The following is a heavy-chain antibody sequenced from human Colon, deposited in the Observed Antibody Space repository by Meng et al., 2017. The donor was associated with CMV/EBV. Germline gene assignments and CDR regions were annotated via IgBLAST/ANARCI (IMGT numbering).Heavy chain of an antibody. J-gene: IGHJ4*02. CDR2: TTGNGDST. Sequence: PAPGKGLKWVSSTTGNGDSTYYSDSVKGRFTISRDNSKNTLFLQMNSLRAEDTAIYYCTKGRGLLASASNYWGQGTLVTVSS. CDR3: TKGRGLLASASNY. V-gene: IGHV3-23*01. D-gene: IGHD1-26*01.